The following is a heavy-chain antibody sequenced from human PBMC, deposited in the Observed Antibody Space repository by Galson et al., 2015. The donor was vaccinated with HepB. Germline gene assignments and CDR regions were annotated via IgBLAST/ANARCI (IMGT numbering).Heavy chain of an antibody. D-gene: IGHD3-10*01. CDR3: ARPAARGIFFHF. CDR1: GGSFSGFG. V-gene: IGHV1-69*06. J-gene: IGHJ4*02. CDR2: IIPLYGKT. Sequence: SVKVSCKASGGSFSGFGTSWVRQAPGQGPEWMGEIIPLYGKTNYAPDFEGRVTISADISTTTVYMEMGSLTSDDTAIYYCARPAARGIFFHFWGQGTVVTVSS.